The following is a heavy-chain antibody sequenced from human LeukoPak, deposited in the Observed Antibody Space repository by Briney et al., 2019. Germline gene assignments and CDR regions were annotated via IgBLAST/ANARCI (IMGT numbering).Heavy chain of an antibody. V-gene: IGHV1-8*03. CDR2: TNPYSGDR. Sequence: ASVKVSCKTSGYTFTSYHINWVRQATGQGLEWMGWTNPYSGDRGYAQKFQGRLSITSDTSISTAYMDLSSLRSEDTAVYFCARTTSLTASGYDYWGQGTLVTVSS. CDR1: GYTFTSYH. D-gene: IGHD4-17*01. CDR3: ARTTSLTASGYDY. J-gene: IGHJ4*02.